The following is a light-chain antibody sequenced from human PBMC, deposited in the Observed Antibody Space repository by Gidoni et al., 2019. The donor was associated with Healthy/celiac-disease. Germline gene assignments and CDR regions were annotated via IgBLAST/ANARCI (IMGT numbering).Light chain of an antibody. CDR1: QSVLYSSNHKNY. V-gene: IGKV4-1*01. CDR2: WAS. J-gene: IGKJ4*01. Sequence: DIVMTQSPDSLAVSLGERATINCQSSQSVLYSSNHKNYLAWYQQKPGQPPKLLIYWASTRESGVPDRFSGSGSGTDFTLTISSLQAEDVAVYYCQQYYSTPGLTFGGGTKVEIK. CDR3: QQYYSTPGLT.